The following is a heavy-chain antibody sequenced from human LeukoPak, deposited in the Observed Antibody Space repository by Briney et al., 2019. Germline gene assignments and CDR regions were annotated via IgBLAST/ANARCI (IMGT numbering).Heavy chain of an antibody. V-gene: IGHV2-5*02. J-gene: IGHJ4*02. CDR2: IYWDDDK. Sequence: SGPTLVKPTQTLTLTCTFSGFSLSSSGVGVGWIRQPPGKALEWLAIIYWDDDKRYSPSLKSRLTITQDTSKNQVVLTMTNMDPVDTATYYCAYRWGNDFYDYWGQGTLVTVSS. CDR3: AYRWGNDFYDY. CDR1: GFSLSSSGVG. D-gene: IGHD2-21*02.